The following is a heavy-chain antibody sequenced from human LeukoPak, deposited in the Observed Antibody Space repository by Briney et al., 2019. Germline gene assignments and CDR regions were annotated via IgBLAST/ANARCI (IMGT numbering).Heavy chain of an antibody. D-gene: IGHD2-2*01. CDR2: INHSGGT. Sequence: PSETLSLTCAVYGGSFSGYYWSWIRQPPGKGLEWIGEINHSGGTNYNPSLKSRVTISVDTSKNQFSLKLSSVTAADTAVYYCARAEMPDYYGMDVWGQGTTVTVSS. CDR1: GGSFSGYY. J-gene: IGHJ6*02. CDR3: ARAEMPDYYGMDV. V-gene: IGHV4-34*01.